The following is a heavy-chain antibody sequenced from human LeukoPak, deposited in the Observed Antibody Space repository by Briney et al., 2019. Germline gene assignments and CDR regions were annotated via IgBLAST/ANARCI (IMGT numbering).Heavy chain of an antibody. CDR3: ARGAPGYDSSGYVGDY. CDR2: IYYSGST. CDR1: GGSISSYY. Sequence: SETLSLTCTVSGGSISSYYWSWIRQPPGKGLEWIGYIYYSGSTNYNPSLKSRVTISVDTSKNQFSLKLSSVTAADTAVYYCARGAPGYDSSGYVGDYWGQGTLVTVSS. V-gene: IGHV4-59*01. J-gene: IGHJ4*02. D-gene: IGHD3-22*01.